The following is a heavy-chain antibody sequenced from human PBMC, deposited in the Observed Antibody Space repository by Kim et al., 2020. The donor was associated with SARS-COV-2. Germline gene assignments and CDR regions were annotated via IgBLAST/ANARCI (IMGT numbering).Heavy chain of an antibody. CDR3: ARDYYVDTAMVTAN. D-gene: IGHD5-18*01. Sequence: VESWKGRFTISRDNAKNSLYLQMNSLRAEDTAVYYCARDYYVDTAMVTANWGQGTLVTVSS. V-gene: IGHV3-7*03. J-gene: IGHJ4*02.